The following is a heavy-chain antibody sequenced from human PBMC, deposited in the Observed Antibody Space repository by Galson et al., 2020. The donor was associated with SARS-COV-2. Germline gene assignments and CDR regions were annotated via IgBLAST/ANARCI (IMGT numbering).Heavy chain of an antibody. V-gene: IGHV3-30*18. Sequence: GGSLRLSCAASGFTFSSYGMHWVRQAPGKGLEWVAVISYDGSNKYYADSVKGRFTISRDNSKNTLYLQMNSLRAEDTAVYYCANGNYDILTGYYDPDAFDIWGQGTMVTVSS. CDR3: ANGNYDILTGYYDPDAFDI. J-gene: IGHJ3*02. CDR1: GFTFSSYG. CDR2: ISYDGSNK. D-gene: IGHD3-9*01.